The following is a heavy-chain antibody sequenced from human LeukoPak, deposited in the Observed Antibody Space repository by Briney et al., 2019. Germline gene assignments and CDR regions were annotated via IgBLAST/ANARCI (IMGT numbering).Heavy chain of an antibody. V-gene: IGHV3-33*01. CDR2: IWYDGSNK. CDR3: ARAGTDSSGYYSYFDY. J-gene: IGHJ4*02. Sequence: PGGSLRLSCAASGFTFSSYGMHWVRQAPGKGLEWVAVIWYDGSNKYYADSVKGRFTISRDNSKNTLYLQMDSLRAEDTAVYYCARAGTDSSGYYSYFDYWGQGTLVTVSS. D-gene: IGHD3-22*01. CDR1: GFTFSSYG.